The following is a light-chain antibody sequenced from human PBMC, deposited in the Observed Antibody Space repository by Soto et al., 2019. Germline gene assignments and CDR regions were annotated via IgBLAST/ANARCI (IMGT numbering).Light chain of an antibody. Sequence: VLTQPASVSGSPGQSITISCTGSSSDVGGYTYVSWYQQHPGKVPKLIIYEVTNRPSGVSHRFSGSKSGKTASLTISGLQAEDEADYYCTSYTSSATLLFGGGTQLTVL. J-gene: IGLJ2*01. CDR1: SSDVGGYTY. CDR2: EVT. CDR3: TSYTSSATLL. V-gene: IGLV2-14*01.